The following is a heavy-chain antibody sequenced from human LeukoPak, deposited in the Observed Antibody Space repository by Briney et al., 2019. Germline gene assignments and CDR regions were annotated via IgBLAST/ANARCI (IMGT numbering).Heavy chain of an antibody. CDR1: GYTFANYG. CDR2: IDTNTGNP. J-gene: IGHJ4*02. Sequence: ASVKVSCKASGYTFANYGITWVRQAPGQGLEWMGWIDTNTGNPTYAQGFTGRFVFSLDTSVSTAYLQISSLKAEDTAVYYCARDLGRYYDILTGYYSPGNFDCWGQGTLVTVSS. D-gene: IGHD3-9*01. CDR3: ARDLGRYYDILTGYYSPGNFDC. V-gene: IGHV7-4-1*02.